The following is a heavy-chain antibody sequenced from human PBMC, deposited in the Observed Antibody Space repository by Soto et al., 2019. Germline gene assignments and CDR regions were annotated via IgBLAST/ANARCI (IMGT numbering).Heavy chain of an antibody. V-gene: IGHV3-33*01. CDR3: ARGRSTGCTAAICSPNWFDP. CDR1: GFSFSAYG. Sequence: QVQLVESGGGVVQPGRSLRLSCVASGFSFSAYGMHWVRQAPGKGLEWVALTYYDGVYKKYADSVKGRFTISRDNSRNTLYLQMSSLRADDTAVYYCARGRSTGCTAAICSPNWFDPWGRGTLVTVSS. CDR2: TYYDGVYK. J-gene: IGHJ5*02. D-gene: IGHD2-8*02.